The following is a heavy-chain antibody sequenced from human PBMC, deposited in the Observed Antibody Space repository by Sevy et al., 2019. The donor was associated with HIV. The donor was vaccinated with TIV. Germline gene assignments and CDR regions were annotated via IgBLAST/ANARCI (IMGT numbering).Heavy chain of an antibody. CDR2: ISAYTGDT. CDR1: GYTFRNYG. Sequence: ASVKVSCRASGYTFRNYGISWVRQAPGQGLEWLGWISAYTGDTDFAQKVKARVTLTSDTSTNTAYLWLRSLRSDDTAVYYCARDKHQGVVVLPGSMWGGIDYWGQGTLVTVSS. D-gene: IGHD2-2*01. CDR3: ARDKHQGVVVLPGSMWGGIDY. V-gene: IGHV1-18*01. J-gene: IGHJ4*02.